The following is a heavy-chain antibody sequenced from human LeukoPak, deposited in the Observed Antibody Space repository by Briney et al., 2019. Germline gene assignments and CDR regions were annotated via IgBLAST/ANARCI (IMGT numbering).Heavy chain of an antibody. CDR1: GASIDSYY. CDR3: ARAGSSSSTAVYFDY. CDR2: IYYSGTT. D-gene: IGHD6-6*01. V-gene: IGHV4-59*12. Sequence: SETLSLTRTISGASIDSYYWSWIRQPPGKGLEWIGYIYYSGTTNYNPSLKRRVTISVDKSKNQFSLKLSSVTAADTAVYYCARAGSSSSTAVYFDYWGQGTLVTVSS. J-gene: IGHJ4*02.